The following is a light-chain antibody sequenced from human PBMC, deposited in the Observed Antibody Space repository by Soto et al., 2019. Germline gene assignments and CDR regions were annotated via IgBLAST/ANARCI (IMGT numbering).Light chain of an antibody. Sequence: EIVLTQSPATLSLSPGERATLSCRASQSVSSYLAWYQQKPGQAPRLLIYDASNRATGIPARFSGSGSGTDLTLTISSREPEDFAVYYCQQRSNWPPTFGPGTKVDIK. CDR2: DAS. V-gene: IGKV3-11*01. CDR3: QQRSNWPPT. J-gene: IGKJ3*01. CDR1: QSVSSY.